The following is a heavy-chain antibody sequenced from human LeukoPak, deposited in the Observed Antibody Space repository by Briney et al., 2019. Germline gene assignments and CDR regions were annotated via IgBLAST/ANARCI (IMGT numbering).Heavy chain of an antibody. CDR1: GFTFSSYA. Sequence: GGSLRLSCAASGFTFSSYAMSWVRQAPGKGLEWVSAISGSGGSTYYADSVKGRFTISRDNAKNSLYLQMNSLRAEDTAVYYCARAQTTVTTYKDYYMDVWGKGTTVTVSS. D-gene: IGHD4-17*01. J-gene: IGHJ6*03. V-gene: IGHV3-23*01. CDR3: ARAQTTVTTYKDYYMDV. CDR2: ISGSGGST.